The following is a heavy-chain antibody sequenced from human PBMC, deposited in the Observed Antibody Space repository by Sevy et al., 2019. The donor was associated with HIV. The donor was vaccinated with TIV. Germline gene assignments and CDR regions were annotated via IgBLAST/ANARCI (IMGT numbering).Heavy chain of an antibody. CDR2: IYSDGTT. Sequence: GGSLRLSCAASRFTVNNNYMTWVRQAPGKGLEGISIIYSDGTTYHADSVKDRFNISRDNSKNMLYLQMNSLRVEDTAVYYCARGKTGYGYALSYWGQGTLVTVSS. D-gene: IGHD5-18*01. CDR3: ARGKTGYGYALSY. J-gene: IGHJ4*02. V-gene: IGHV3-66*01. CDR1: RFTVNNNY.